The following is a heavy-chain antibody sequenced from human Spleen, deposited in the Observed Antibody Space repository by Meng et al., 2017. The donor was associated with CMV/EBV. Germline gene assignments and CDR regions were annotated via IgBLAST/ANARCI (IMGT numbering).Heavy chain of an antibody. CDR2: FGGTGGDI. CDR3: AKLEATMVRGVNRY. D-gene: IGHD3-10*01. V-gene: IGHV3-23*01. CDR1: GFAFNVNA. J-gene: IGHJ4*02. Sequence: GGSLRLSCAASGFAFNVNAMAWVRQAPGKGLEWVAAFGGTGGDINYAASVKGRFTISRDNSKNTLYLQMNSLRAEDTAVYYCAKLEATMVRGVNRYWGQGTLVTVSS.